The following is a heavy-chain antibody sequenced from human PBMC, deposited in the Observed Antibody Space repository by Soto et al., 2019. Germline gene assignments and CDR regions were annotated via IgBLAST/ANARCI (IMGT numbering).Heavy chain of an antibody. J-gene: IGHJ5*02. V-gene: IGHV1-18*01. CDR2: ISAYNGNT. D-gene: IGHD2-15*01. Sequence: ASVKVSCKASGYTFTSYGISWVRQAPGQGLEWMGWISAYNGNTNYAQKLQGRVTMTTDTSTSTAYMELRSLRSDDTAVYYCGXXSPXGGSCXFGCQNPMPPWFDPWGQGTLVTVSS. CDR1: GYTFTSYG. CDR3: GXXSPXGGSCXFGCQNPMPPWFDP.